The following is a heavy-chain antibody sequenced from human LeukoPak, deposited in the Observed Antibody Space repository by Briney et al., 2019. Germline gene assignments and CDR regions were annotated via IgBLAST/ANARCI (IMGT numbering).Heavy chain of an antibody. D-gene: IGHD3-22*01. CDR1: GFTFSSYS. V-gene: IGHV3-7*01. CDR3: ASEYLYYYDSSGYNRDAFDI. CDR2: IKQDGSEK. Sequence: GGSLRLSCAASGFTFSSYSMNWVRQAPGKGLEWVANIKQDGSEKYYVDSVKGRFTISRDNAKNSLYLQMNSLRAEDTAVYYGASEYLYYYDSSGYNRDAFDIWGQGTMVTVSS. J-gene: IGHJ3*02.